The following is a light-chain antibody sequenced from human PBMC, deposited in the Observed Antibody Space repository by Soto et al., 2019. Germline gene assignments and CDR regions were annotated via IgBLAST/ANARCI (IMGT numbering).Light chain of an antibody. Sequence: EIVLTQSPGTLSLSPGERATLSCRASQSVSTSYLAWYQQKPGQAPRLLIYGASIRATGIPDRFSGSGSGTDFTRTISRLEPEDFAVYYCQQYDSSPITFGGGTKVEIE. CDR2: GAS. CDR3: QQYDSSPIT. V-gene: IGKV3-20*01. J-gene: IGKJ4*01. CDR1: QSVSTSY.